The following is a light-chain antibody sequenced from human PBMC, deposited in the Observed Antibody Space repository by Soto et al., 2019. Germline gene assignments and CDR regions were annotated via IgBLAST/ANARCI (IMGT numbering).Light chain of an antibody. CDR1: QGIRSD. V-gene: IGKV1-6*02. CDR2: AAS. J-gene: IGKJ5*01. Sequence: IQMTQFPSSLSASVGDRVTITCRASQGIRSDLGWYQQKPGKAPKLLIYAASSLQSGVPSRFSGSGFGTDFTLTISSLQPEDSAIYYCQQADTFPITFGQGARLEIK. CDR3: QQADTFPIT.